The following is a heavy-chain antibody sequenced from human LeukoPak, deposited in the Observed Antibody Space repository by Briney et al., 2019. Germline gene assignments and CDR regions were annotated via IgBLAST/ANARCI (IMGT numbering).Heavy chain of an antibody. Sequence: SGTLSLTCGVSGGSISNTNWWSWVRQPPGQGLEWIGEISLTGRTHCNPSLESRVTVSLDKSKNQLSLNLTSVTVADTAVYYCSRENGAFSPFGYWGQGTLVT. D-gene: IGHD2-8*01. CDR2: ISLTGRT. V-gene: IGHV4-4*02. CDR1: GGSISNTNW. CDR3: SRENGAFSPFGY. J-gene: IGHJ4*02.